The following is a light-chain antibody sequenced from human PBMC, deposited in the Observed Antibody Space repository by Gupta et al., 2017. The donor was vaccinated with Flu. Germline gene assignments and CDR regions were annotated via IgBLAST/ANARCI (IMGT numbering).Light chain of an antibody. V-gene: IGKV3-20*01. Sequence: TPSLSPGERATLSCRASQRIGSNSLAWYQHKPGQAPRLLIYGAFSRATGIPDRFSGSGSGTDFTLTISRLEPEDFAVYYCQQYADSPPLTFGGGTKVESK. CDR3: QQYADSPPLT. J-gene: IGKJ4*01. CDR1: QRIGSNS. CDR2: GAF.